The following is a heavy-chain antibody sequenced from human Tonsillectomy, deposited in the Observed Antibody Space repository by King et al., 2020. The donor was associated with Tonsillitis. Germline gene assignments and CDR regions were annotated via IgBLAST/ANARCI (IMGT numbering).Heavy chain of an antibody. CDR1: GFDVSSKY. D-gene: IGHD6-6*01. CDR3: AREGFPYSSSSGIFDY. J-gene: IGHJ4*02. V-gene: IGHV3-66*01. CDR2: IYAGDNT. Sequence: VQLVESGGGFVQPGGSLRLSCAASGFDVSSKYMSWVRQAPGKGLEWVAAIYAGDNTYYADSVKGRFTISRDNSKNTLFLEMNSLRAEDTAVYFCAREGFPYSSSSGIFDYWGQGTLVTVSS.